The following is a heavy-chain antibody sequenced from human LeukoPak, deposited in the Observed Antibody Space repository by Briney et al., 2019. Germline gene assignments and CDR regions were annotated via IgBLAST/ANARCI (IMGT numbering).Heavy chain of an antibody. CDR3: ARGLMGYSSSWYPGPGAGFDY. V-gene: IGHV4-34*01. J-gene: IGHJ4*02. CDR2: INHSGST. CDR1: GGSFSGYY. Sequence: PSETLSLTCAVYGGSFSGYYWSWIRQPPGKGLEWIGEINHSGSTNYNPSLKSRVTISVDTSKNQFSLKLSSVTAADTAVYYCARGLMGYSSSWYPGPGAGFDYWGQGTLVTVSS. D-gene: IGHD6-13*01.